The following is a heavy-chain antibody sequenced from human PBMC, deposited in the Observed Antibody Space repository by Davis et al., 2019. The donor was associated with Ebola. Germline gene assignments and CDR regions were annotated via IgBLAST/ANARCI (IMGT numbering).Heavy chain of an antibody. CDR1: GGTFTGYY. Sequence: ASVKVSCKASGGTFTGYYMHWVRQAPGQGLEWMGRINPNSGGTNYAQKFQGRVTMTRDTSISTAYMELSRLRSDDTAVYYCAREGLAALGDAFDIWGQGTMVTVSS. CDR3: AREGLAALGDAFDI. D-gene: IGHD6-13*01. V-gene: IGHV1-2*06. CDR2: INPNSGGT. J-gene: IGHJ3*02.